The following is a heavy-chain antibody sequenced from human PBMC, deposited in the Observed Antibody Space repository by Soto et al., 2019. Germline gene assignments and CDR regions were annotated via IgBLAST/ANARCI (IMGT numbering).Heavy chain of an antibody. CDR3: ARAAEYSSGWYEIFDY. D-gene: IGHD6-19*01. CDR2: MSHSGGT. V-gene: IGHV4-61*01. Sequence: SETLSLTCAVYGGFVTSGSYYWSWIRQPPGKGLGWIGEMSHSGGTHFNPSLKSRVNISVDTSKNQFTLKMSSVTAADTAVYYCARAAEYSSGWYEIFDYWGQGTLVTVSS. J-gene: IGHJ4*02. CDR1: GGFVTSGSYY.